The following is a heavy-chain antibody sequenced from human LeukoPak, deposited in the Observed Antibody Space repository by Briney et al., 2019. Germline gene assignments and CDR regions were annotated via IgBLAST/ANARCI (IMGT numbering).Heavy chain of an antibody. Sequence: PGGSLRLSCAASGFTFSSYWMSWVRQAPGKGLEWVANIKQDGSEKYYVDSVKGRFTISRDNAKNSLYLQMNSLRAEDTAVYYCARAARMIVATNFDYWGQGTLVTVSS. V-gene: IGHV3-7*01. CDR3: ARAARMIVATNFDY. CDR1: GFTFSSYW. D-gene: IGHD3-22*01. CDR2: IKQDGSEK. J-gene: IGHJ4*02.